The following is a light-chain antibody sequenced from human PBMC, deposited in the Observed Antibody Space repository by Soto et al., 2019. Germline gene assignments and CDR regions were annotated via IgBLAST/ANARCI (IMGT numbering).Light chain of an antibody. CDR1: QSVSSNY. V-gene: IGKV3-20*01. J-gene: IGKJ1*01. Sequence: EIVLTQSPGTLSLSPGERATLSCRASQSVSSNYLAWYQQKPGQAPRPLIYGASSRATGIPDRFSGSGAGTDFTLTISRLESEEFAVYYCKENGSSPWTFGQGTKVDIK. CDR3: KENGSSPWT. CDR2: GAS.